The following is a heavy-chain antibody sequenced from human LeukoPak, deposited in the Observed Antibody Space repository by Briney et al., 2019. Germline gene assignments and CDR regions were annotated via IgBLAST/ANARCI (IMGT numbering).Heavy chain of an antibody. Sequence: ASVKVSCKASGYTFTSYGISWVRQAPGQGLEWMGWISAYNGNTNYAQKLQGRVTMTTDTSTSTAYMELRSLRSDDTAVYYCARLERGQGYYYMDVWGKGTTVTVSS. V-gene: IGHV1-18*01. J-gene: IGHJ6*03. CDR2: ISAYNGNT. CDR3: ARLERGQGYYYMDV. CDR1: GYTFTSYG.